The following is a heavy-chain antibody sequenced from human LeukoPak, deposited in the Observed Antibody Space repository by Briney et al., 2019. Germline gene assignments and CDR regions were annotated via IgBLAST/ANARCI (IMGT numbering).Heavy chain of an antibody. V-gene: IGHV1-18*01. CDR2: ISAYNGNT. J-gene: IGHJ4*02. CDR1: GYTFTSYG. CDR3: ARRVYYGDYGENFDY. Sequence: GASVKVSCKASGYTFTSYGISWVRQAPGQGLEWVGWISAYNGNTNYAQKLQGRVTMTTDTSTSTAYTELRSLRSDDTAVYYCARRVYYGDYGENFDYWGQGTLVTVSS. D-gene: IGHD4-17*01.